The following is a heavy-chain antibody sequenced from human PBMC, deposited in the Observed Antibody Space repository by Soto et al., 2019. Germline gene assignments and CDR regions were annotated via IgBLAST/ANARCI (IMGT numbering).Heavy chain of an antibody. CDR2: ISSNGGST. Sequence: GGSLRLSCAASGFTFSSYAMHWVRQAPGKGLEYVSAISSNGGSTYYANSVKGRFTISRDNSKNTLYLQMGSLRAEDMAVCYCALYLYCSSTSCRDYWGQGTLVTVSS. CDR3: ALYLYCSSTSCRDY. V-gene: IGHV3-64*01. D-gene: IGHD2-2*01. J-gene: IGHJ4*02. CDR1: GFTFSSYA.